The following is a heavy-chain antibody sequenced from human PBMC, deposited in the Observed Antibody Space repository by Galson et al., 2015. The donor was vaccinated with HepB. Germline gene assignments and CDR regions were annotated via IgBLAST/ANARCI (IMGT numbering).Heavy chain of an antibody. V-gene: IGHV4-39*01. Sequence: ETLSLTCTVSGGSISSSSYYWGWIRQPPGKGLEWIGSIYYSGSTYYNPSLKSRVTISVDTSKNQFSLKLSSVTAADTAVYYCARHTSQDIVVVVAATPLSAFDIWGQGTMVTVSS. D-gene: IGHD2-15*01. CDR1: GGSISSSSYY. CDR3: ARHTSQDIVVVVAATPLSAFDI. CDR2: IYYSGST. J-gene: IGHJ3*02.